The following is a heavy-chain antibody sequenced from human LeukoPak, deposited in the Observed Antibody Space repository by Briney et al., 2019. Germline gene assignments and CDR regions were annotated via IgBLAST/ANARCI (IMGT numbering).Heavy chain of an antibody. Sequence: PSETLSLTCIVSGGSISSSSYYWGWIRQPPGKGLAWIGSIYYSGSTYYNPSLKSRVTISVDTSKNQFSLKLSSVTAADTAVYYCARHYRFENYGDLEYFQHWGQGTLVTVSS. J-gene: IGHJ1*01. CDR1: GGSISSSSYY. CDR3: ARHYRFENYGDLEYFQH. CDR2: IYYSGST. V-gene: IGHV4-39*01. D-gene: IGHD3-16*02.